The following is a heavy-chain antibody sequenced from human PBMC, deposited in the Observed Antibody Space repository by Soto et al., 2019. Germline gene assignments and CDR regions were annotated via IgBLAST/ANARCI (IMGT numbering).Heavy chain of an antibody. J-gene: IGHJ4*02. CDR1: GCTFSSYP. CDR3: ARRLKVVVRGLISQGKYYFYY. V-gene: IGHV1-69*05. CDR2: IIPIYGTA. D-gene: IGHD3-10*01. Sequence: WASVKVSCKASGCTFSSYPISWVRQAPGQGLEWMGGIIPIYGTANYAQKFQGRVTMTRDTSTSTVYMELSSLRSEDTAVYYCARRLKVVVRGLISQGKYYFYYWGQGTLVTVSS.